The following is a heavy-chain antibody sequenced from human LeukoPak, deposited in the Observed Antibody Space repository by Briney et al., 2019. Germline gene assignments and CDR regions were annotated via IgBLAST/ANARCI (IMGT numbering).Heavy chain of an antibody. Sequence: GVSLRLSCAASGFTFSDYYMSWIRQAPGKGLEWVSYISSSGSTKYYADSVKGRFTISRDNAKNPYLQMNSLRAEDTAVYYCARDGHAYGRGSPHYWGQGTLVTVSS. CDR2: ISSSGSTK. J-gene: IGHJ4*02. V-gene: IGHV3-11*01. CDR3: ARDGHAYGRGSPHY. D-gene: IGHD3-10*01. CDR1: GFTFSDYY.